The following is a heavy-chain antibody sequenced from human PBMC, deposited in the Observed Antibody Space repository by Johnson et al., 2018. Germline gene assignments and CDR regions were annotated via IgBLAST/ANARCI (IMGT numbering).Heavy chain of an antibody. V-gene: IGHV3-33*01. D-gene: IGHD6-13*01. CDR3: TRRGVSKETYYYYYIMDV. J-gene: IGHJ6*02. CDR1: GFTFSSYG. Sequence: QVQLVESGGGLVQXGGSXRLXCAASGFTFSSYGMHWVRQAPGKGLEWVAVIWYDGSNKYYADSVKGRFTISRDNSKNTPYLQMNRLKTEDTAVYYCTRRGVSKETYYYYYIMDVWCQGTTVTVSS. CDR2: IWYDGSNK.